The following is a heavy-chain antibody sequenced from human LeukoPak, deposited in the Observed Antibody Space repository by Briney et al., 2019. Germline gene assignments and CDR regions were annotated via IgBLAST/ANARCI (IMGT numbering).Heavy chain of an antibody. CDR2: IYYSGST. D-gene: IGHD3-9*01. CDR1: GGSISSGGYY. CDR3: ARGGLRYFDWLSV. V-gene: IGHV4-31*03. J-gene: IGHJ4*02. Sequence: SQTLSLTCTVSGGSISSGGYYWSWIRQHPGKGLEWIGYIYYSGSTYYNPSLKSRVTISVDTSKNQFSLKLSSVTAADTAVYYCARGGLRYFDWLSVWGQGTLVTVSS.